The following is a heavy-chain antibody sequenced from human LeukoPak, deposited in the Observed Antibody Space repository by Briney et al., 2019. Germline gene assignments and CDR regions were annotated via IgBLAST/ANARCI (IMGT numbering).Heavy chain of an antibody. CDR1: GGSISSYY. Sequence: SETLSLTCTVSGGSISSYYWSWLRQPPGKGLEWSGYIYYSGSTNYNPSLKSRVTISVDTSKNQFSLKLSSVTAADTAVYYCARHFPLWFGDAFDYWGQGTLVTVSS. CDR3: ARHFPLWFGDAFDY. V-gene: IGHV4-59*08. J-gene: IGHJ4*02. CDR2: IYYSGST. D-gene: IGHD3-10*01.